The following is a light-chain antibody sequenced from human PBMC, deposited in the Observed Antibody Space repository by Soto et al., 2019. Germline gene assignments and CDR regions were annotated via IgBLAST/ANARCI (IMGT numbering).Light chain of an antibody. Sequence: TQSPSILSASVGDRVTITCRASRRVGSNYLAWYKHVPGQAPSLLIYGASSRPTGVSDRFSGGGSATDFTLTISRMEHVDSAVYYCHQYGNSPQTFGQGTK. CDR3: HQYGNSPQT. J-gene: IGKJ2*01. V-gene: IGKV3-20*01. CDR2: GAS. CDR1: RRVGSNY.